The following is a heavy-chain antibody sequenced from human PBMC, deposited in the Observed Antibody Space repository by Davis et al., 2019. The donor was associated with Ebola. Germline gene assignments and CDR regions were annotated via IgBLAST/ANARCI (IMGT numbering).Heavy chain of an antibody. CDR1: GITFSTYS. V-gene: IGHV3-21*01. D-gene: IGHD3-3*01. CDR3: ARDEGVVSLKVVY. CDR2: ISAGNTYI. J-gene: IGHJ4*02. Sequence: GGSLRLSCAASGITFSTYSMNWVRQAPGKGLEWVSSISAGNTYISYADSVKGRFTISRDNANNFLYLHMNSLRVDDTAVYYCARDEGVVSLKVVYWGQGTLVTVSS.